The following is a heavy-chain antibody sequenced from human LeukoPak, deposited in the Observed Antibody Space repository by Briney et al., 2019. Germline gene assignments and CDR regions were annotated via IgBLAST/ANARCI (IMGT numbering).Heavy chain of an antibody. V-gene: IGHV3-33*08. CDR2: IWFDGSNE. Sequence: PGGSLRLSCAASGFTVSRNYMSWVRQASGKGLEWVAIIWFDGSNEYYADSVKGRFTISRDNSKNTLFLQMNSLRAEDTAVYYCARNVGWYLDYWGQGTLVTVSS. CDR1: GFTVSRNY. D-gene: IGHD6-19*01. J-gene: IGHJ4*02. CDR3: ARNVGWYLDY.